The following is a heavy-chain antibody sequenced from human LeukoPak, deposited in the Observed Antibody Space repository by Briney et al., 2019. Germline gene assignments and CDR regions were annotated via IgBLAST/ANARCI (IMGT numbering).Heavy chain of an antibody. Sequence: GGSLRLSCAASGFTFSSYGMHWVRQAPGKGLEWVAFIQYDGSNKYYADSVKGRFTISRDNSKNTLYLQMNSLRDEDTAVYYCAKDSGWILFDDWGQGTLVTVSS. J-gene: IGHJ4*02. CDR1: GFTFSSYG. V-gene: IGHV3-30*02. CDR3: AKDSGWILFDD. CDR2: IQYDGSNK. D-gene: IGHD2-2*03.